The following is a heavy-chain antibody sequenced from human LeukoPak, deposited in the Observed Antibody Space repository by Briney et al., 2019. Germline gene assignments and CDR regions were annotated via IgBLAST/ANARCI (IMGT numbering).Heavy chain of an antibody. CDR1: GGSFSGYY. V-gene: IGHV4-34*01. CDR3: VIGLVGATLGRCFQH. J-gene: IGHJ1*01. D-gene: IGHD1-26*01. CDR2: INHSGST. Sequence: SETLSLTCAVYGGSFSGYYWSWIRQPPGKGLEWIGEINHSGSTNYNPSLKSRVTISVDTSKNQFSLKLSSVTAADTAVYYCVIGLVGATLGRCFQHWGQGTLVTVSS.